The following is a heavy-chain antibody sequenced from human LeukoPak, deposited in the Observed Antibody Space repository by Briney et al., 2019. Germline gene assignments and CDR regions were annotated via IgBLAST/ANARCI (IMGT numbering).Heavy chain of an antibody. CDR2: TNADSSTI. V-gene: IGHV3-48*01. CDR3: VRDNSRGQSLGVIY. D-gene: IGHD3-22*01. CDR1: GFTFSTYN. J-gene: IGHJ4*02. Sequence: GGSLRLSCAASGFTFSTYNMNWVRQAPGKGLEWISYTNADSSTIQYADSVRGRFTTSRDNAKNSLYLQMNSLRAEDTAVYYCVRDNSRGQSLGVIYWGQGSLVTVSS.